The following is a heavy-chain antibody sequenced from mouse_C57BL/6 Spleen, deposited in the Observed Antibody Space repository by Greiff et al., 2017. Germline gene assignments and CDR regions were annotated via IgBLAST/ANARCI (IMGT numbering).Heavy chain of an antibody. Sequence: VKLMESGPELVKPGASVKISCKASGYAFSSSWMNWVKQRPGKGLEWIGRIYPGDGDTNYNGKFKGKATLTADKSSSTAYMQLSSLTSEDSAVYFCARWGYSFDDWGQGTTLTVSS. CDR3: ARWGYSFDD. CDR1: GYAFSSSW. D-gene: IGHD3-1*01. J-gene: IGHJ2*01. V-gene: IGHV1-82*01. CDR2: IYPGDGDT.